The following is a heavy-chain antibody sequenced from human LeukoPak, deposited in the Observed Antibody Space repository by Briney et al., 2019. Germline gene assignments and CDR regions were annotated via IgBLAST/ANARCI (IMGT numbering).Heavy chain of an antibody. CDR3: AKDPGGYNPDDAFDI. Sequence: GGSLRLSCAASGFTVSSNYMSWVRQAPGKGLEWVAFIRYDGSNKYYADSVKGRFTISRDNSKNTLYLQMNSLRAEDTAVYYCAKDPGGYNPDDAFDIWGQGTMVTVSS. J-gene: IGHJ3*02. CDR2: IRYDGSNK. D-gene: IGHD5-24*01. V-gene: IGHV3-30*02. CDR1: GFTVSSNY.